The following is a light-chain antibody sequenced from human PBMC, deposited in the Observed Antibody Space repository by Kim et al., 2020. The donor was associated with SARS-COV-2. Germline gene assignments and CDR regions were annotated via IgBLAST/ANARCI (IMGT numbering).Light chain of an antibody. CDR3: QQRYDWPLT. J-gene: IGKJ4*01. V-gene: IGKV3-11*01. Sequence: EIVLTQSPGTLSLSPGERATLSCRASQSVGNSLTWFQQKPGQAPRLLIFEASNRDTGIPARFMGSGSLTGFTLTISSIEPEDFAVYYCQQRYDWPLTFGGGTNVDIK. CDR1: QSVGNS. CDR2: EAS.